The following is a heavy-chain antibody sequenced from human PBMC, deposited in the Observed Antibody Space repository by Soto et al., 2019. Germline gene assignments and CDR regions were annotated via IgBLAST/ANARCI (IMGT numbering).Heavy chain of an antibody. CDR2: ISSNGGTT. J-gene: IGHJ4*02. V-gene: IGHV3-64*01. CDR3: LRRLSGNYDY. CDR1: GFTFSSYD. D-gene: IGHD1-7*01. Sequence: EVQLAESGGGMVQPGGSLRLSCVASGFTFSSYDMHWVRQAPGTGLEYVSSISSNGGTTYYGNSVKGRFTISRDNSKNTLYLQMGSLRAEDMAVYYCLRRLSGNYDYWGQGTLVTFSS.